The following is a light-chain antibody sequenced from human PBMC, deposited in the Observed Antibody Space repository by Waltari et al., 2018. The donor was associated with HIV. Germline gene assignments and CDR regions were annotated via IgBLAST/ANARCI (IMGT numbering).Light chain of an antibody. CDR3: GSRDSSGHHYV. Sequence: SSELTQDPVVSVALGQTVRITCQGDSLRGCYATWYQQKPRQAPVVVIYGKDNRPSGIPDRFSGSSSGNTASLTITGAQAEDEADYYCGSRDSSGHHYVFGAGTRVTVL. V-gene: IGLV3-19*01. J-gene: IGLJ1*01. CDR2: GKD. CDR1: SLRGCY.